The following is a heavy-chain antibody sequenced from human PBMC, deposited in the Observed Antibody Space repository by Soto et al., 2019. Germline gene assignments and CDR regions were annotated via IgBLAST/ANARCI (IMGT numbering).Heavy chain of an antibody. D-gene: IGHD1-1*01. CDR1: GYTFTSYA. CDR3: AREGTTVGSYYYYALDV. CDR2: INAGNGNT. J-gene: IGHJ6*02. V-gene: IGHV1-3*01. Sequence: ASVKVSCKASGYTFTSYAMHWVRQAPGQRLEWMGWINAGNGNTKYSQKFQGRVTITRDTSASTAYMELSSLRSEDTAVYYCAREGTTVGSYYYYALDVWGQGTTVTVSS.